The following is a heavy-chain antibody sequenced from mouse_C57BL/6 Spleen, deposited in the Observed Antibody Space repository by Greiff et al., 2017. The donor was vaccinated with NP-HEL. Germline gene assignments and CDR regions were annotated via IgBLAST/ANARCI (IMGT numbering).Heavy chain of an antibody. CDR1: GYAFSSSW. CDR2: IYPGDGDT. Sequence: QVQLQQSGPELVKPGASVKISCKASGYAFSSSWMNWVKQRPGKGLEWIGRIYPGDGDTNYNGKFKGKATLTADKSSSTAYMQLSSLTSEDSAVYFCASRLYGNYGYYAMDYWGQGTSVTVSS. J-gene: IGHJ4*01. D-gene: IGHD2-1*01. V-gene: IGHV1-82*01. CDR3: ASRLYGNYGYYAMDY.